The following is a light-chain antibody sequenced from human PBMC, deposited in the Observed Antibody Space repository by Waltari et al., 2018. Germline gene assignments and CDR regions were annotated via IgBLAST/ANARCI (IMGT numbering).Light chain of an antibody. CDR2: AAS. V-gene: IGKV1-39*01. CDR1: QSIGRW. Sequence: DIQMTQSPSTLSASIGDRVTITCRASQSIGRWLAWYQHKPGKAPKALIYAASSLQSGVPSRFSGSGSGTDFTLTISSLQPEDFATYYCQQSYSIPYTFGQGTKLEIK. J-gene: IGKJ2*01. CDR3: QQSYSIPYT.